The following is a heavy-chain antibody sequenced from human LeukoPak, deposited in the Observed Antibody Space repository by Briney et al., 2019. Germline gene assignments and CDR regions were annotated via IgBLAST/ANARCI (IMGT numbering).Heavy chain of an antibody. V-gene: IGHV1-69*13. D-gene: IGHD2-15*01. CDR2: IIPIFGTA. CDR1: GYTFTNYY. J-gene: IGHJ6*02. Sequence: SVKVSCKASGYTFTNYYMHWVRQAPGQGLEWMGGIIPIFGTANYAQKFQGRVTITADESTSTAYMELSSLRSEDTAVYYCARDCGGSCYSGIFPNSHYGMDVWGQGTTVTVSS. CDR3: ARDCGGSCYSGIFPNSHYGMDV.